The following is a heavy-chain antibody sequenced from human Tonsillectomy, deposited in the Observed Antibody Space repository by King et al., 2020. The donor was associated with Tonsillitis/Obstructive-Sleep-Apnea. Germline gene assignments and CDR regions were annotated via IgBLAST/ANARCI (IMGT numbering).Heavy chain of an antibody. CDR1: GGSISSSSYY. CDR3: AGHRYYYDSSGYSFDY. CDR2: IYYSGST. J-gene: IGHJ4*02. V-gene: IGHV4-39*01. Sequence: QLQESGPGLVKPSETLSLTCTVSGGSISSSSYYWGWIRQPPGKGLEWIGSIYYSGSTYYNPSLKSRVTISVDTSKNQFSLKLNSVTAADTAVYYCAGHRYYYDSSGYSFDYWGQGTLVTVSS. D-gene: IGHD3-22*01.